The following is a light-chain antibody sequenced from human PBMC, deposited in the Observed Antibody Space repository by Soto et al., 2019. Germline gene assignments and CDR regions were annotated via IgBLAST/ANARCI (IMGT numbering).Light chain of an antibody. V-gene: IGLV2-14*01. CDR1: TSDIGGYNY. J-gene: IGLJ2*01. CDR3: SSYIFSCTLVV. Sequence: QSALTQPASVSGSPGQSLTISCTGTTSDIGGYNYVSWYQHHPGKAPRLVIYEVSNRPSGVSNRFSGSKSGNAVALSISGLQAEDESEYDCSSYIFSCTLVVFSGATQLTVL. CDR2: EVS.